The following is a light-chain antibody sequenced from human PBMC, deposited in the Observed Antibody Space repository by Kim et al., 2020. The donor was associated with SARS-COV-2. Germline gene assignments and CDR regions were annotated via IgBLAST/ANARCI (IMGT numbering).Light chain of an antibody. J-gene: IGLJ2*01. Sequence: SYELTQPPSVSVAPGKTARITCGGNNIGSKSVHWYQQKPGQAPVLVIYYDSDRPSGIPERFSGSNSGNTATLTISRVEAGDEADYYCQGWDSRSDHPVFG. V-gene: IGLV3-21*04. CDR2: YDS. CDR1: NIGSKS. CDR3: QGWDSRSDHPV.